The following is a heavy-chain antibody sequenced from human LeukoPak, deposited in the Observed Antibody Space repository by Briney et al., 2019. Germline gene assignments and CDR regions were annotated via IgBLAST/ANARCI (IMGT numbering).Heavy chain of an antibody. J-gene: IGHJ4*02. V-gene: IGHV3-15*01. CDR2: IKSKTDGGTT. D-gene: IGHD1-26*01. CDR3: TSPYS. Sequence: SWIRQPPGKGLEWVGRIKSKTDGGTTDYAAPVKGRFTISRDDSKNTLYLQMNSLKTEDTAVYYCTSPYSWGQGTLVTVSS.